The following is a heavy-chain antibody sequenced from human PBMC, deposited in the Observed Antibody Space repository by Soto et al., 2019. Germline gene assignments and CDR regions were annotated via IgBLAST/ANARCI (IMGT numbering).Heavy chain of an antibody. CDR1: GGSISSGGYY. CDR2: IYYSGST. Sequence: SETLSLTCTVSGGSISSGGYYWSWIRQHPGKGLEWIGYIYYSGSTYYNPSLKSRVTISVDTSKNQFSLKLSSVTAADTAVYYCARYCGGECLYYYSGMDVWGQGTTVTVSS. J-gene: IGHJ6*02. CDR3: ARYCGGECLYYYSGMDV. D-gene: IGHD2-21*01. V-gene: IGHV4-31*03.